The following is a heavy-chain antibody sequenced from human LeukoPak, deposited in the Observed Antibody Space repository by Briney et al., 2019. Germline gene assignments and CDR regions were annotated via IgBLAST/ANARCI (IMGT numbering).Heavy chain of an antibody. CDR3: ARDHTTVTTDYGMDV. CDR1: GYTFTGYY. J-gene: IGHJ6*02. CDR2: ISAYNGNT. V-gene: IGHV1-18*04. D-gene: IGHD4-17*01. Sequence: ASVKVSCKASGYTFTGYYMHWVRQAPGQGLEWMGWISAYNGNTNYAQKLQGRVTMTTDTSTSTAYMELRSLRSDDTAVYYCARDHTTVTTDYGMDVWGQGTTVTVSS.